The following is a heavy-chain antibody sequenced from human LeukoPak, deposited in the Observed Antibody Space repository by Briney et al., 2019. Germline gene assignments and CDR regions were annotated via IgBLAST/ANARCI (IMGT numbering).Heavy chain of an antibody. CDR3: ARFFSEGHRNYYDSSGLTD. Sequence: GGSLRLSCAASGFTFSSYGMHCVRQAPGKGLEWVAFIRYDGSNKYYADSVKGRFTISRDNSKNTLYLQMNSLRAEDTAVYYCARFFSEGHRNYYDSSGLTDWGQGTLVTVSS. V-gene: IGHV3-30*02. D-gene: IGHD3-22*01. CDR1: GFTFSSYG. CDR2: IRYDGSNK. J-gene: IGHJ4*02.